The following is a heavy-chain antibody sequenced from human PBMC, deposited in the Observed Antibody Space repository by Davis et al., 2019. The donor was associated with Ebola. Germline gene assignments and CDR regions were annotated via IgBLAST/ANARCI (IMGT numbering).Heavy chain of an antibody. D-gene: IGHD5-24*01. J-gene: IGHJ4*02. V-gene: IGHV3-74*01. CDR3: AKGGMATTDAGFDY. CDR1: GFTFTNYW. CDR2: VNGDGSRT. Sequence: GESLKISCAASGFTFTNYWMHWVRQGPGKGLLWVSRVNGDGSRTDYADSVKGRFTISRDNAKNSLYLQMNSLRAEDTALYYCAKGGMATTDAGFDYWGQGTLVTVSS.